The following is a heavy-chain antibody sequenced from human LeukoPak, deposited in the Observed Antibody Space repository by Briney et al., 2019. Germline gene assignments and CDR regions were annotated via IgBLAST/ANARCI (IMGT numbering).Heavy chain of an antibody. D-gene: IGHD6-13*01. J-gene: IGHJ5*02. V-gene: IGHV4-59*01. Sequence: SETLSLTCTVPGGSISNYYWSWIRQPPWKGLEWSWYIYYSGSTNYNPSLKSRVTISVDTSKDQFSLRLSSVTAADTAVYYCARDTPIAAAGTYFDPWGQGTLVTVSS. CDR2: IYYSGST. CDR1: GGSISNYY. CDR3: ARDTPIAAAGTYFDP.